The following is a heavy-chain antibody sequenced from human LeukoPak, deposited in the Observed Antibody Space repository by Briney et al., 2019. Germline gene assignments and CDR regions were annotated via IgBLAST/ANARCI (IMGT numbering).Heavy chain of an antibody. J-gene: IGHJ4*02. Sequence: GGSLRLSCAASGFTFSSYSMSWVRQAPGKGLEWVANIKQDGSEKYYVDSVKGRFTISRDNAKNSLYLQMNSLRVEDTAVYYCARGRSTDYWGQGTLVTVSS. CDR3: ARGRSTDY. CDR2: IKQDGSEK. CDR1: GFTFSSYS. V-gene: IGHV3-7*01.